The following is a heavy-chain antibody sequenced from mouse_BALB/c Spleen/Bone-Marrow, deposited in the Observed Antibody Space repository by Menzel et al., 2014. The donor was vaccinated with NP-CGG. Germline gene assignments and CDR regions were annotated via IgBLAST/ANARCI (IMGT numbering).Heavy chain of an antibody. J-gene: IGHJ2*01. V-gene: IGHV1S41*01. D-gene: IGHD3-3*01. CDR2: IAPGSGST. Sequence: DLVKPGASVKLSCKASGYTFTSYWINWIKQRPGQGLEWIGRIAPGSGSTYYNEMFKGKATLIVDTSSSTAYIHLSSLSSEDSAVYFCARGGLRCFDYWGQGTTLTVSS. CDR3: ARGGLRCFDY. CDR1: GYTFTSYW.